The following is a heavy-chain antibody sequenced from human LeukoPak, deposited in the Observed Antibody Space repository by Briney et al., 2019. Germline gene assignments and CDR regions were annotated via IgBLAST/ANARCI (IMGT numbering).Heavy chain of an antibody. CDR3: ARVLRYCSGGNCYSGGLGYMDV. Sequence: GGSLRLSCAASGFIFSSYAMSWVRQAPGKGLEWVSEINGSGDSTYYADSVKGRFTISRDNSKNTLYLQMNSLRAEDTAVYYCARVLRYCSGGNCYSGGLGYMDVWGKGTTVTISS. CDR2: INGSGDST. D-gene: IGHD2-15*01. J-gene: IGHJ6*03. CDR1: GFIFSSYA. V-gene: IGHV3-23*01.